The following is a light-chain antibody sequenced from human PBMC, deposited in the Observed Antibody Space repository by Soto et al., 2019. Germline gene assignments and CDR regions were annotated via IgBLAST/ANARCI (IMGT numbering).Light chain of an antibody. CDR1: QSISSY. CDR2: AAS. J-gene: IGKJ1*01. CDR3: LQHDNFPWT. Sequence: DIQMTQSPSSLSASVGDRVTLSCRASQSISSYLNWYQQKPGKAPKLLIYAASSLQSGVPSRFSGSGSGTEFTLTISSLQPEDFETYYCLQHDNFPWTFGQGTKVDIK. V-gene: IGKV1-17*01.